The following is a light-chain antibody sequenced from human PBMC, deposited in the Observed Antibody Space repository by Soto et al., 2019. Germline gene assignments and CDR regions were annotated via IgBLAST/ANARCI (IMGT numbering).Light chain of an antibody. V-gene: IGLV2-11*01. CDR2: DVS. CDR3: CSYAGTYSSFV. J-gene: IGLJ1*01. Sequence: QSVLAQTRSVSGSPGQSVTISCTGTSSDVGGYNYVSWYQENPGRAPKLMIYDVSIRPSGVPDRFSGSKSGNTASLTISGLLAEDEADYYCCSYAGTYSSFVFGTGTKVTVL. CDR1: SSDVGGYNY.